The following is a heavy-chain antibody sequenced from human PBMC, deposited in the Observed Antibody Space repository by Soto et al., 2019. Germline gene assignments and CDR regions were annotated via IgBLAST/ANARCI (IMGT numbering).Heavy chain of an antibody. CDR2: IYYSGST. V-gene: IGHV4-59*08. Sequence: SETLSLTCTVSGGSISSYYWSWIRQPPGKGLEWIGCIYYSGSTNYNPSLKSRVTISVDTPKNQFSLKLSSVTAADTAVYYCARHKRGYHPRQVFFDYWGQGTLVTVSS. CDR3: ARHKRGYHPRQVFFDY. J-gene: IGHJ4*02. D-gene: IGHD3-22*01. CDR1: GGSISSYY.